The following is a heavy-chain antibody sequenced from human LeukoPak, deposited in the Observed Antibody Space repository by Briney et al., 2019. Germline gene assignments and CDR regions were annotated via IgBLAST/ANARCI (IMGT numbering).Heavy chain of an antibody. V-gene: IGHV3-23*01. J-gene: IGHJ4*02. Sequence: GGSLRLSCAASGFTFSSYAMSWVRQAPGKGLEWVSAISGSGGSTYYADSVKGRFTISRDNYKNTLYLQMNSLRAEDTAVYYCASSRTYGSGSYYPPFDYWGQGTLVTVSS. CDR1: GFTFSSYA. CDR2: ISGSGGST. CDR3: ASSRTYGSGSYYPPFDY. D-gene: IGHD3-10*01.